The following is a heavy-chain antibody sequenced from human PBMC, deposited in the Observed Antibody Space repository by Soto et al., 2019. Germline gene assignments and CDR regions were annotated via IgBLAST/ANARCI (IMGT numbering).Heavy chain of an antibody. CDR1: GYTFTSYG. J-gene: IGHJ4*02. Sequence: ASVKVSCKASGYTFTSYGISWVRQAPGQGLEWMGWISAYNGNTNYAQNLQGRATMTTDTSTSTAYMELRSLRSDDTAVYYCARVDTAMVMWYFDYWGQGTLVTVSS. CDR3: ARVDTAMVMWYFDY. V-gene: IGHV1-18*01. CDR2: ISAYNGNT. D-gene: IGHD5-18*01.